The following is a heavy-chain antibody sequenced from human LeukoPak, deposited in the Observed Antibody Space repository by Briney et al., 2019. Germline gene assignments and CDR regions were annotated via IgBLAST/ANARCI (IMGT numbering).Heavy chain of an antibody. J-gene: IGHJ4*02. D-gene: IGHD6-6*01. V-gene: IGHV3-9*01. CDR1: GFTFDDYA. Sequence: GGSLRLSCAASGFTFDDYAMHWVRQAPGKGLEWVSGISWNSGSIGYADSVKGRFTISRDNAKNSLYLQMNSLRAEDTALYYCAKAGGSSSRLYYFDYWGQGTLVTVSS. CDR2: ISWNSGSI. CDR3: AKAGGSSSRLYYFDY.